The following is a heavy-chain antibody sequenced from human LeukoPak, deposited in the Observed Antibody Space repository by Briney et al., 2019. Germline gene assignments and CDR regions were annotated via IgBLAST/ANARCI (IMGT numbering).Heavy chain of an antibody. V-gene: IGHV7-4-1*02. J-gene: IGHJ4*02. Sequence: ASVKVSCTASGYTFTSYAMNWVRQAPGQGLEWMGWINTNTGNPTYARGFTGRFVFSLDTSVSTAYLQISSLKAEDTAVYYCAREGSSSSNPNFDYWGQGTLVTVSS. CDR3: AREGSSSSNPNFDY. CDR2: INTNTGNP. CDR1: GYTFTSYA. D-gene: IGHD6-13*01.